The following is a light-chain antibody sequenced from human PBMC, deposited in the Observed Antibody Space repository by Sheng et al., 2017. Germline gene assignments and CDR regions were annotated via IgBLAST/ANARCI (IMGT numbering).Light chain of an antibody. Sequence: EIVMTQSPATLSVSPGERATLSCRASQSVGSNLAWYQQRPGQAPRLLIYGVSTRATDTPARFSGSGAATEFTLTISSLQSEDVAVYYCQQYNNWPPYNFGQGTKVEIK. CDR3: QQYNNWPPYN. V-gene: IGKV3-15*01. CDR2: GVS. J-gene: IGKJ2*01. CDR1: QSVGSN.